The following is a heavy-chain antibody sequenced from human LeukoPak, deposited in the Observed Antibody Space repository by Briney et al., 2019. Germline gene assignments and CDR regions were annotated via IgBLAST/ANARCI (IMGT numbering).Heavy chain of an antibody. J-gene: IGHJ4*01. D-gene: IGHD1-26*01. V-gene: IGHV3-7*01. CDR2: IKQDGSEK. CDR3: ATWGAPLDY. CDR1: GFTFNNYW. Sequence: PGGSLRLSCAASGFTFNNYWMIWVRQAPGKGLEWVANIKQDGSEKYYVDSVRGRFTISRDNAKNSLYLQMNSLKAEDTAVYYCATWGAPLDYWGHGTLVTVSS.